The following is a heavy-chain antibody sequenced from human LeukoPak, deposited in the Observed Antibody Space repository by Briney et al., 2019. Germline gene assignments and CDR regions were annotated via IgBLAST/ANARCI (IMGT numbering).Heavy chain of an antibody. V-gene: IGHV1-2*02. J-gene: IGHJ4*02. CDR3: APTTEAYTSWWKV. CDR1: GYKFTDDY. D-gene: IGHD3-16*01. CDR2: INPDSGFT. Sequence: ASVKVSCKASGYKFTDDYMHWVRQAPGQGLEFMGWINPDSGFTNYAQKFKGRVTMTRDTSISTAYLEVRSLTSDDTAVYYCAPTTEAYTSWWKVWGQGTLVTVSS.